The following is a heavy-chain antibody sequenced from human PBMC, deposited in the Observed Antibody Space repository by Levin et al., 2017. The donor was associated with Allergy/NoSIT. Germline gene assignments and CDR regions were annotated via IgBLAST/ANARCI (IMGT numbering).Heavy chain of an antibody. D-gene: IGHD4-11*01. CDR2: IKQDGSEQ. V-gene: IGHV3-7*01. Sequence: RPGGSLRLSCAASGFTFSSYSMNWVRQAPGKGLEWVANIKQDGSEQYYVDSVKGRFTISRDNAKNSLYLQMNSLRAEDTAVYYCARGSYSPTYWGQGTLVTVSS. CDR3: ARGSYSPTY. CDR1: GFTFSSYS. J-gene: IGHJ4*02.